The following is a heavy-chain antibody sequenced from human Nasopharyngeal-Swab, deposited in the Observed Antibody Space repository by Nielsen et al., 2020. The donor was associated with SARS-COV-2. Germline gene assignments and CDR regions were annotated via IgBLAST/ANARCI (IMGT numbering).Heavy chain of an antibody. D-gene: IGHD6-6*01. V-gene: IGHV3-53*01. CDR3: ASSIAAPLRYFDY. Sequence: GESLNISCAASWFPVSSNYMSWVRQAPGKGLEWVSVIYSGGSTYYADPVKGRFTISRDNSKNTLYLQLNSLRAEDTAVYYCASSIAAPLRYFDYWGQGTLVTVSS. CDR1: WFPVSSNY. CDR2: IYSGGST. J-gene: IGHJ4*02.